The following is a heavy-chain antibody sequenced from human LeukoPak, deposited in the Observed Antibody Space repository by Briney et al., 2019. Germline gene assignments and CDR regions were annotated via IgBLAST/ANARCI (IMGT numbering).Heavy chain of an antibody. J-gene: IGHJ4*02. CDR3: VRNLRYCSGGSCYENFDY. D-gene: IGHD2-15*01. V-gene: IGHV4-30-2*05. CDR2: IYHSGRT. Sequence: PSETLSLTCAVSGGSISSGGYSWSWIRQPPGKGLEWIGYIYHSGRTYYNPSLKSRVTISVDTSKNQFSLKLSSVTAADTAVYYCVRNLRYCSGGSCYENFDYWGQGTLVTVSS. CDR1: GGSISSGGYS.